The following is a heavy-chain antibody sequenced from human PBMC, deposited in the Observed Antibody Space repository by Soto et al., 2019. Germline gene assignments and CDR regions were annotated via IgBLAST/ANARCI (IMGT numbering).Heavy chain of an antibody. V-gene: IGHV3-21*01. Sequence: WGSLKLACEASGVRVSTYIMHWVRQAPGKGLEWVSSIGRRSDIYYADSVKGRFTISRDNAKNSVSLQMNSLRDEDTAVYYCAREETAWPLAYGLDVWGQGTTVTVSS. CDR1: GVRVSTYI. CDR2: IGRRSDI. J-gene: IGHJ6*02. D-gene: IGHD2-21*02. CDR3: AREETAWPLAYGLDV.